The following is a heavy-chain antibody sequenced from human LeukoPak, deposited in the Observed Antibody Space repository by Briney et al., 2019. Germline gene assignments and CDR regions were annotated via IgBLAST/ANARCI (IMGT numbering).Heavy chain of an antibody. CDR3: AKGSDYGLSNFDY. CDR1: GFTFSSYW. D-gene: IGHD4-17*01. CDR2: IKQDGSEK. J-gene: IGHJ4*02. V-gene: IGHV3-7*03. Sequence: GGSLRLSCAASGFTFSSYWMSWVRQAPGKGLEWVANIKQDGSEKYYVDSVKGRFTISRDNAKNSLYLQMNSLRAEDTALYYCAKGSDYGLSNFDYWGQGTLVTVSS.